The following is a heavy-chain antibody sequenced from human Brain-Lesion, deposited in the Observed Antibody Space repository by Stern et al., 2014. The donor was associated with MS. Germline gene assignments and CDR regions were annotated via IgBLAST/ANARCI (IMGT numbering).Heavy chain of an antibody. D-gene: IGHD4-17*01. V-gene: IGHV3-21*01. CDR3: ARGYGDAYYRGLDV. J-gene: IGHJ6*02. CDR2: ISSTTTYI. CDR1: GFSLSPSS. Sequence: EVQLEESGGGLVKRGGSLRLSCAASGFSLSPSSVSWVRQAPGKGLDWVSSISSTTTYIYYVDSVKGRFPISRDNAKNSVFLQMNGLGADDTAVYYCARGYGDAYYRGLDVWGQGTTVTVSS.